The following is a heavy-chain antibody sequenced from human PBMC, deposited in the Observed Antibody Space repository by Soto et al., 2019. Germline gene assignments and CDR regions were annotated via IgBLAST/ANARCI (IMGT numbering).Heavy chain of an antibody. J-gene: IGHJ4*02. V-gene: IGHV3-74*01. CDR2: INSDGSST. CDR3: ARGITVTTDGVDY. Sequence: EVQLVESGGGLVQPGGSLRLSCAASGFTFSRYWMHWVRQAPGKGLVWVSTINSDGSSTTYADSVKGRFTISRDNGNNTRYLQMNSLRAEDAAVYYCARGITVTTDGVDYWGQGTLVIVSS. CDR1: GFTFSRYW. D-gene: IGHD4-17*01.